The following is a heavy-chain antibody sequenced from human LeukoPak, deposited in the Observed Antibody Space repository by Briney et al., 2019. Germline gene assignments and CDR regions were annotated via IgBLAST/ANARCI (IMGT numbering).Heavy chain of an antibody. CDR2: IYHSGST. CDR3: ARNPAAIDY. J-gene: IGHJ4*02. Sequence: PSETLSLTCTVSGYSISSGYFWGWIRQSPGRGLEWIGTIYHSGSTYYNPSLKSRVTISVDTSKNQFSLNLPCVTAADTAVYYCARNPAAIDYWGQGTLVTVSS. V-gene: IGHV4-38-2*02. D-gene: IGHD6-13*01. CDR1: GYSISSGYF.